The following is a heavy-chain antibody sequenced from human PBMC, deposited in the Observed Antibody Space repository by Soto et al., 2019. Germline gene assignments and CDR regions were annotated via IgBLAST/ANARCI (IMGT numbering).Heavy chain of an antibody. Sequence: ASVKVSCKASGYTFTSYGISWVRQAPGQGLEWMGWISAYDGNTNYAQKLQGRVTMTTDTSTSTAYMELRSLRSDDTAVYYCARDWGPHTAMAPEPFDYWGQGTLVTVSS. D-gene: IGHD5-18*01. CDR1: GYTFTSYG. J-gene: IGHJ4*02. CDR2: ISAYDGNT. CDR3: ARDWGPHTAMAPEPFDY. V-gene: IGHV1-18*01.